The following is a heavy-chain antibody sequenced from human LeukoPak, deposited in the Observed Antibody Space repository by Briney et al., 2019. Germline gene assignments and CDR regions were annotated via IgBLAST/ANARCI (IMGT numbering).Heavy chain of an antibody. V-gene: IGHV3-30*14. CDR3: ARARGGDAFDI. Sequence: PGGSLRLSCAASGFIFSRYVMHWVRQAPGKGLEWVAVIAADGSNKYYADSVAGRFPISRDNSKNTLFLQMSSLSAEDTAVYYCARARGGDAFDIWGQGTMVIVSS. J-gene: IGHJ3*02. CDR1: GFIFSRYV. D-gene: IGHD3-10*01. CDR2: IAADGSNK.